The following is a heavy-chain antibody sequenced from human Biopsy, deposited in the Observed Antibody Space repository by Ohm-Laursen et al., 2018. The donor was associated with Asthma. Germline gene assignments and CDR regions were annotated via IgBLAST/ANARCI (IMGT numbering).Heavy chain of an antibody. CDR3: ERYEVVTAILPMDV. Sequence: SLRLSCAASGFSFSRYGMHWVRQAPGKGLEWVAVISFDGSNKYYGDSVKGRFTIARDNSKNTVYLQINSLRAEDTAVYYCERYEVVTAILPMDVWGQGATVTVSS. V-gene: IGHV3-30*03. CDR1: GFSFSRYG. CDR2: ISFDGSNK. D-gene: IGHD2-21*02. J-gene: IGHJ6*02.